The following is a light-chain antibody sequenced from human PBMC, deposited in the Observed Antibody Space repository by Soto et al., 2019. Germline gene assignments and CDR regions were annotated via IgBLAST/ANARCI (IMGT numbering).Light chain of an antibody. CDR1: SSDVGGFNH. Sequence: QSVLTQPASVSGSPGQSITISCTGPSSDVGGFNHVSWYQQHPGKAPKLMIYEVSNRPSGVSNRFSGSKSGNTASLTISGLQAEDEADYYCTSYTSTSNPFVFGTGTKLTVL. CDR2: EVS. CDR3: TSYTSTSNPFV. V-gene: IGLV2-14*01. J-gene: IGLJ1*01.